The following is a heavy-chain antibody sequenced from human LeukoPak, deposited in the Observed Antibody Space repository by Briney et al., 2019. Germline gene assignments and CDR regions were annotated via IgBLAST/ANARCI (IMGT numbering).Heavy chain of an antibody. D-gene: IGHD3-22*01. Sequence: GGSLRLSCAASGFTFSNYAIHWVRQAPGKGLEWVAVISYDGSNKYYADSVKGRFTISRDNSKNTLYLQMNSLRAEDTAVYYCSRGYYDSSGYYPQPGDYWGQGILATVSS. CDR2: ISYDGSNK. V-gene: IGHV3-30-3*01. J-gene: IGHJ4*02. CDR3: SRGYYDSSGYYPQPGDY. CDR1: GFTFSNYA.